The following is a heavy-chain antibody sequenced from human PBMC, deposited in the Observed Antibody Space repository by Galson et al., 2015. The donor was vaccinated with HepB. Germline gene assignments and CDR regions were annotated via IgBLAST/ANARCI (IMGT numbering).Heavy chain of an antibody. CDR3: ARVEKWGAMIVVFGAFDI. V-gene: IGHV3-30*04. D-gene: IGHD3-22*01. CDR1: GFTFSSYA. Sequence: SLRLSCAASGFTFSSYAMHWVRQAPGKGLEWVAVISYDGSNKYYADSVKGRFTISRDNSKNTLYLQMNSLRAEDTAVYYCARVEKWGAMIVVFGAFDIWGQGTMVTVSS. CDR2: ISYDGSNK. J-gene: IGHJ3*02.